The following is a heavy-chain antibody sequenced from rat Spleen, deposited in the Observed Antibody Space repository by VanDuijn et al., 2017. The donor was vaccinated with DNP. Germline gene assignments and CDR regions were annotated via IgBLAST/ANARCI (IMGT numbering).Heavy chain of an antibody. Sequence: EVQLVESGGDPVQPGRSLTLSCVVSGFTFNKVWMTWVRQVPGKGLEWIASITTGGEITYYPDSVKGRFTISRDHATNTLYLRLNSLRSEDTAIYYCASGFGWFAYWGQGTLVTVSS. CDR3: ASGFGWFAY. V-gene: IGHV5-31*01. CDR1: GFTFNKVW. J-gene: IGHJ3*01. CDR2: ITTGGEIT. D-gene: IGHD4-1*01.